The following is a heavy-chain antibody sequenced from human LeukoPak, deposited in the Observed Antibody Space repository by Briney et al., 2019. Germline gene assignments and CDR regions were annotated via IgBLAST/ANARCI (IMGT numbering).Heavy chain of an antibody. CDR2: IDGSGDTI. J-gene: IGHJ4*02. V-gene: IGHV3-48*02. CDR3: SRRFDC. CDR1: GFTSSVYS. Sequence: RESLRLSCAPSGFTSSVYSTNWVRQAPGKGLEWVSYIDGSGDTIYYADSVKGRFTISRDNAKNSPDLQMNSLRDEDTAVYYCSRRFDCWGQGTLVTVSS.